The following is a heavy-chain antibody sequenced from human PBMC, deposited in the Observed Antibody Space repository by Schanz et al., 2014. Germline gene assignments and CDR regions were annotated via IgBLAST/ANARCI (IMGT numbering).Heavy chain of an antibody. CDR3: ARDRVGASSYFDY. J-gene: IGHJ4*02. D-gene: IGHD1-26*01. CDR1: GFTFSDYY. V-gene: IGHV3-11*04. CDR2: ISDSGDST. Sequence: QVQLEESGGGVVQPGRSLRLSCAASGFTFSDYYMTWIRQAPGKGLEWVSDISDSGDSTHYADSVKGRFTISRDNAKNSLYLQMNSLRAGDTAVYYCARDRVGASSYFDYWGQGTLVTVSS.